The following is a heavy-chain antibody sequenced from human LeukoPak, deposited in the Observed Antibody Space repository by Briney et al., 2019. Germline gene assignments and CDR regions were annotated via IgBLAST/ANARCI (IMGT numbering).Heavy chain of an antibody. CDR1: GFTFSGYA. J-gene: IGHJ3*02. Sequence: GGSLRLSCAASGFTFSGYAMSWVRQAPGKGLEWVSAISGSGGSTYYADSVKGRFTNSRDNSKNTLYLQMNSLRAEDTAVYYCAKDWKQWLKHDAFDIWGQGTMVTVSS. CDR3: AKDWKQWLKHDAFDI. D-gene: IGHD6-19*01. CDR2: ISGSGGST. V-gene: IGHV3-23*01.